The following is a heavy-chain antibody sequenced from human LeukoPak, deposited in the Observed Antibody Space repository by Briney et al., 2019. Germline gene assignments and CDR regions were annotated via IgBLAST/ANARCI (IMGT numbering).Heavy chain of an antibody. D-gene: IGHD5-12*01. J-gene: IGHJ3*02. CDR1: GGSISSGDYY. Sequence: PSQTLSLTCTVSGGSISSGDYYWSWIRQPPGKGLEWIGYIYYSGSTYYNPSLKSRVTISVDTSKNQFSLKLSSVTAADTAVYYCARLVDSGYDLDAFDIWGQGTMVTVSS. CDR2: IYYSGST. V-gene: IGHV4-30-4*01. CDR3: ARLVDSGYDLDAFDI.